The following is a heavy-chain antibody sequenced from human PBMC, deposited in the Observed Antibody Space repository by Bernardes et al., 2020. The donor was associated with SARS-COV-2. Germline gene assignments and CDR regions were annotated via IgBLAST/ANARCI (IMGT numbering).Heavy chain of an antibody. CDR1: GYPFTDYN. V-gene: IGHV1-18*01. CDR3: AREQWLVGVFDY. J-gene: IGHJ4*02. Sequence: ASVKVSCQTSGYPFTDYNIHWVRQAPGQGLEWVGWISAFTGNTNSVDSLQGRVTLTTDKSTGTAYMELTSLKSDDTAMYYCAREQWLVGVFDYWGQGTLVTVSS. D-gene: IGHD6-19*01. CDR2: ISAFTGNT.